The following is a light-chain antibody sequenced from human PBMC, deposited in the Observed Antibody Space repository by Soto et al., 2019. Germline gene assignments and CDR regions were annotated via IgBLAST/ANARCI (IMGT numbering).Light chain of an antibody. J-gene: IGKJ1*01. Sequence: DIHMTQSPSTVSSSLGDRVTITFLASQSISSWLAWYQQKPGKAPKLLIYKASSLESGVPSRFSGSGSGTEFTLTISSLQPDDFATYYCQQYNSYLWTFGQGTKVDIK. V-gene: IGKV1-5*03. CDR2: KAS. CDR3: QQYNSYLWT. CDR1: QSISSW.